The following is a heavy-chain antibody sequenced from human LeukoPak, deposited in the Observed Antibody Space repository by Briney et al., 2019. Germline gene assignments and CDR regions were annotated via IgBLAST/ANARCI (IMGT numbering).Heavy chain of an antibody. CDR2: IYYTGTT. CDR1: GDSISRYY. D-gene: IGHD4-23*01. J-gene: IGHJ4*02. V-gene: IGHV4-59*01. Sequence: SETLSLTCTVSGDSISRYYWSWIRQPPGKGLEWIGYIYYTGTTNYNPSLKSRVTITVDTSKNQFSLRLSSVTAADTAVYYCARNPGGRYFDYWGQGTLVTVSS. CDR3: ARNPGGRYFDY.